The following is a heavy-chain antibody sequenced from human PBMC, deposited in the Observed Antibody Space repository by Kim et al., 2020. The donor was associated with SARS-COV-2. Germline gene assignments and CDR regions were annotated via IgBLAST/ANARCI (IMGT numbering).Heavy chain of an antibody. CDR1: SCSISSYY. J-gene: IGHJ3*02. D-gene: IGHD6-19*01. CDR2: IYTSGST. V-gene: IGHV4-4*07. CDR3: ARGGDELRYSSGWAPPGAFDI. Sequence: SETLSLTCTVSSCSISSYYWSWIRQPAGKGLEWIGRIYTSGSTNYNPSLKMRVTMSVDTSKNHFFLRLSSVTAADTAVYYCARGGDELRYSSGWAPPGAFDIWGHRKMVTVST.